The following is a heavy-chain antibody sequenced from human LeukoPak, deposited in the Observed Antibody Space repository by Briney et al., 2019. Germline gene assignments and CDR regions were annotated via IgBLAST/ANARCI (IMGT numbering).Heavy chain of an antibody. Sequence: GASVKVSCKASGYTFTGYYMHWVRQAPGQGLEWMGWINPNSGGINYAQKFQGRVTMTRDTSISTAYMELSRLRSDDTAVYYCARGPSTVVSYYYGMDVWGQGTTVTVSS. V-gene: IGHV1-2*02. CDR3: ARGPSTVVSYYYGMDV. CDR2: INPNSGGI. D-gene: IGHD4-23*01. CDR1: GYTFTGYY. J-gene: IGHJ6*02.